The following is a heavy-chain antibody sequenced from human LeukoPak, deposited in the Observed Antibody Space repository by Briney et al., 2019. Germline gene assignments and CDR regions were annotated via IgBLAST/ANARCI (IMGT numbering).Heavy chain of an antibody. CDR3: AIAYESGSFYRAFAY. CDR2: ISGDSDNK. Sequence: GGSLRLSCTASGFNVAAYAMYWVRQPPGKSLEWVSLISGDSDNKYSAASVKGRFAISRDNSKNSLYLQMNSLTTDDTALYYCAIAYESGSFYRAFAYWGQGALVTVSS. D-gene: IGHD3-10*01. V-gene: IGHV3-43*02. J-gene: IGHJ4*02. CDR1: GFNVAAYA.